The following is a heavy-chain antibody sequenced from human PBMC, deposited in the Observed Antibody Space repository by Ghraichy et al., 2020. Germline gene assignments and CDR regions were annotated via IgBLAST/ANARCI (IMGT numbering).Heavy chain of an antibody. J-gene: IGHJ6*02. CDR1: GFTFSSYS. Sequence: GGSLRLSCAASGFTFSSYSMNWVRQAPGKGLEWVSYISSSSSTIYYADSVKGRFTISRDNAKNSLYLQMNSLRDEDTAVYYCARDENLPLLEVGRFYYYYGMDVWGQGTTVTVSS. D-gene: IGHD3-3*01. CDR2: ISSSSSTI. V-gene: IGHV3-48*02. CDR3: ARDENLPLLEVGRFYYYYGMDV.